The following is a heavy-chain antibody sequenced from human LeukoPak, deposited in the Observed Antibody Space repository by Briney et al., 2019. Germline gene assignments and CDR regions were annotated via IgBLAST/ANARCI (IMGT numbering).Heavy chain of an antibody. CDR1: GYTFTSYG. Sequence: SVKVSCKASGYTFTSYGISWVRQAPGQGLEWMGGITPIFGTANYAQKFQGRVTITADESTSTAYMELSSLRSEDTAVYYCARDKAARPRGYAFDIWGQGTMVTVSS. J-gene: IGHJ3*02. CDR2: ITPIFGTA. V-gene: IGHV1-69*13. D-gene: IGHD6-6*01. CDR3: ARDKAARPRGYAFDI.